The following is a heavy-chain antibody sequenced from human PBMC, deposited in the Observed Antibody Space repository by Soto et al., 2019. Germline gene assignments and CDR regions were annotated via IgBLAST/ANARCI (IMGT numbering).Heavy chain of an antibody. Sequence: SVKVSCKASGGTFSSYAISWVRQAPGQGLEWMGGIIPIFGTANYAQKFQGRVTITADKSTSTAYMELSSLRSEDTAVYYCARRGAYYYDSSGSTFDPWGQGTLVTVSS. CDR3: ARRGAYYYDSSGSTFDP. CDR2: IIPIFGTA. J-gene: IGHJ5*02. D-gene: IGHD3-22*01. CDR1: GGTFSSYA. V-gene: IGHV1-69*06.